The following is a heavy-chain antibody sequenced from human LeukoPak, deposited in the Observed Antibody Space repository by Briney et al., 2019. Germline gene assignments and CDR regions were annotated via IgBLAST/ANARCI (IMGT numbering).Heavy chain of an antibody. V-gene: IGHV5-51*01. J-gene: IGHJ4*02. D-gene: IGHD3-10*01. Sequence: GESLKISCKGSGYSFTSYWIGWVRQMPGKGLEWMGIIYPHDSDTRYSPSFQGQVTISADKSNTTAYLQWSSLKASDTAIYYCARHSASASGTYALDYWGQGTLVAVSS. CDR3: ARHSASASGTYALDY. CDR1: GYSFTSYW. CDR2: IYPHDSDT.